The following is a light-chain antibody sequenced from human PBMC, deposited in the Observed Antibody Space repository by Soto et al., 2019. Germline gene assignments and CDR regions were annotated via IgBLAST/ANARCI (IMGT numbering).Light chain of an antibody. V-gene: IGKV3-15*01. Sequence: EIVMTQPPATLSLSPGQRATLSCRASQSVSSKLAWYQQRPGQAPRLLIYSASTRATGIPARFSGSGSGTEFTLTISSLQSEDFAVYYCHQYNPWLRWMFGQGTQVDIK. CDR1: QSVSSK. CDR2: SAS. CDR3: HQYNPWLRWM. J-gene: IGKJ1*01.